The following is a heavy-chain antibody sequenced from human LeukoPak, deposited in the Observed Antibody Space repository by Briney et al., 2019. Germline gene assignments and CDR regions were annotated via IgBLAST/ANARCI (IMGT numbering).Heavy chain of an antibody. CDR3: ARGAFYLYYSGSGGAGDFDY. J-gene: IGHJ4*02. D-gene: IGHD3-10*01. CDR1: GFTLSSDS. CDR2: ISSSSSFI. V-gene: IGHV3-21*01. Sequence: VGSLRLSCAASGFTLSSDSMNWVRQAPGPGLEWVSSISSSSSFIYYAESVKGRFTISRDNAKNSLYLQKNSLRAEDTALYYCARGAFYLYYSGSGGAGDFDYWGQGTLVTVSS.